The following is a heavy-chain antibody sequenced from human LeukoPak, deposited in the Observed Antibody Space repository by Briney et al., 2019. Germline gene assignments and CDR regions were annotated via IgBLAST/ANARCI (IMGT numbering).Heavy chain of an antibody. CDR2: ISSSSSSYI. CDR1: GFTFMTYS. J-gene: IGHJ4*02. D-gene: IGHD1-14*01. Sequence: GGSLRLSCAASGFTFMTYSMNWVRQAPGKGLEWVSSISSSSSSYIYYADSVKGRFTISRDNSKNTLYLQMNSLRAEDTAVFYCALDSGDFWGQGTLVTVSS. CDR3: ALDSGDF. V-gene: IGHV3-21*01.